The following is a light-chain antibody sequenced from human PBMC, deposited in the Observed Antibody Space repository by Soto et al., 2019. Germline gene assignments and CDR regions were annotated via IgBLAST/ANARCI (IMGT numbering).Light chain of an antibody. CDR1: SSYVGGFNY. CDR2: DVT. CDR3: NSYTSSSTYV. J-gene: IGLJ1*01. V-gene: IGLV2-14*03. Sequence: SVLAPPPSLSGSPGQSITISFPWNSSYVGGFNYVSWYQQHPGKAPKLMIYDVTNRPSGVSYRFSGSKSGNTASLTISGLQAEDEADYYCNSYTSSSTYVFGTGTKVTVL.